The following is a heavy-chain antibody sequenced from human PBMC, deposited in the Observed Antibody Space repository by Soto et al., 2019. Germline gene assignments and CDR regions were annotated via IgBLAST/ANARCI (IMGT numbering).Heavy chain of an antibody. Sequence: GGSLRLSCAASGFPFRSSVVHWVRQAPGKGLERVAVISSDETNEDYADSVKGRFTISRDNSKNTLYLQMNSLRVEDTAVYYCARGLIKLAGGAFDIWGQGTMVTVSS. CDR2: ISSDETNE. CDR3: ARGLIKLAGGAFDI. CDR1: GFPFRSSV. V-gene: IGHV3-33*01. D-gene: IGHD3-16*01. J-gene: IGHJ3*02.